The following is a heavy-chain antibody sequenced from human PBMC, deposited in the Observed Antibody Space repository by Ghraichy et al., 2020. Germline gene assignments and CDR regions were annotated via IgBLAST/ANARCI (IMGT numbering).Heavy chain of an antibody. Sequence: GSLSLTCTVSGYSISSSYFWGWIRQPPGKGLEWIGSMYQSGTTYYNPSLKSRVTISVDTSQNQFSLKLSSVTAADTAVYYCARAPGYDSSGFDYWGQGTLVTVSS. V-gene: IGHV4-38-2*02. CDR2: MYQSGTT. CDR1: GYSISSSYF. D-gene: IGHD3-22*01. J-gene: IGHJ4*02. CDR3: ARAPGYDSSGFDY.